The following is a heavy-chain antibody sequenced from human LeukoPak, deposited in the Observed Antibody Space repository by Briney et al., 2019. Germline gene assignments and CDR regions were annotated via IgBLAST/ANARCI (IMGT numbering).Heavy chain of an antibody. CDR2: ISLSSRYI. CDR1: GFTFNSYS. D-gene: IGHD4-23*01. CDR3: ARDSYDGNLYMDV. V-gene: IGHV3-21*01. J-gene: IGHJ6*03. Sequence: GSLKLSCAASGFTFNSYSMNWVRQAPGKGLEWVSSISLSSRYIFYADSVKGRFTISRDSAKNSLYLQMNSLRAEDTAVYFCARDSYDGNLYMDVWGKGTTVTVSS.